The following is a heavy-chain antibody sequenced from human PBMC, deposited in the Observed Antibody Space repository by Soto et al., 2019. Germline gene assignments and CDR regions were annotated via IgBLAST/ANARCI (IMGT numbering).Heavy chain of an antibody. Sequence: ASVKVSCKASGYTFTSYGISWVRQAPGQGLEWRGWISAYNGNTNYAQKLQGRVTMTTDTSTSTAYMELRSLRSDDTAVYYCARDLDFIVLMVYAKDRDSEDYYYSGMDVWGQGTTVTVSS. D-gene: IGHD2-8*01. CDR3: ARDLDFIVLMVYAKDRDSEDYYYSGMDV. CDR2: ISAYNGNT. J-gene: IGHJ6*02. V-gene: IGHV1-18*01. CDR1: GYTFTSYG.